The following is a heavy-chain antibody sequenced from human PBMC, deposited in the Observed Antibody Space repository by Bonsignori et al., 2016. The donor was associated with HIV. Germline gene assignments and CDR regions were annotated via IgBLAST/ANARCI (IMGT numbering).Heavy chain of an antibody. CDR1: GGSFSGYY. CDR3: ARFSGSYYYFDY. V-gene: IGHV4-34*01. D-gene: IGHD1-26*01. J-gene: IGHJ4*02. Sequence: GSLRLSCAVYGGSFSGYYWSWIRQPPGKGLEWIGEINHSGSTNYNPSLKSRVTISVDTSKNQFSLKLSSVTAADTAVYYCARFSGSYYYFDYWGQGTLVTVSS. CDR2: INHSGST.